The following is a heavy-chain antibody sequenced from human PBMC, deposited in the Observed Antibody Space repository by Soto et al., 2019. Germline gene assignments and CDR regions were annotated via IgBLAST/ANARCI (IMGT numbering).Heavy chain of an antibody. J-gene: IGHJ4*02. CDR2: IKDGGST. CDR1: GGSLSGYY. CDR3: ARGQEGIVATH. D-gene: IGHD5-12*01. V-gene: IGHV4-34*01. Sequence: QVQLQQWGAGLLKPSETLSLTCAVNGGSLSGYYLSWIRQPPGKGLEWIGEIKDGGSTNYSPSLRGRVTISADTSKNQFSLRLNSVTAADTAVYFCARGQEGIVATHWDQGTLVTVSS.